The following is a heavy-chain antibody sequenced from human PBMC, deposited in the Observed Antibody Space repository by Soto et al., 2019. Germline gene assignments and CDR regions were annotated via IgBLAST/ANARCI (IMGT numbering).Heavy chain of an antibody. CDR2: ISAYNGNT. Sequence: ASVKVSCKASGYTFTSYGISWVRQAPGQGLEWMGWISAYNGNTNYAQKLQGRVTMTTDTSTSTAYMELRSLRSDDTAVYYCARDSAYYDFWSGYSYWGQGTLVTVSS. J-gene: IGHJ4*02. CDR1: GYTFTSYG. D-gene: IGHD3-3*01. V-gene: IGHV1-18*04. CDR3: ARDSAYYDFWSGYSY.